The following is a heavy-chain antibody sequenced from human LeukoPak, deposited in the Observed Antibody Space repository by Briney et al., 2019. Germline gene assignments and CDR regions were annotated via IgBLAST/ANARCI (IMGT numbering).Heavy chain of an antibody. Sequence: PSETLSLTSTVSGGSITSYYRSWIRPPAGNGLEWIGRIYTSGSTTYNPSLKSRVTISVDTSKNQFSLKLSSVTAADTAVYYCARAPRVVDYDGSSKTYYFDYWGQGTLVTVSS. J-gene: IGHJ4*02. CDR3: ARAPRVVDYDGSSKTYYFDY. CDR1: GGSITSYY. CDR2: IYTSGST. V-gene: IGHV4-4*07. D-gene: IGHD3-22*01.